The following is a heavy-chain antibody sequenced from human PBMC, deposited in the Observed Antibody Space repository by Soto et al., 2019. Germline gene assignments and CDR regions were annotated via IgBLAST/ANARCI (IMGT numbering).Heavy chain of an antibody. J-gene: IGHJ6*04. Sequence: QVQLVQSGAEVKKPGSSVKVSCKVSGGTFSNYAIDWVRLAPGHGLEWMGGIVPIFGTTYYTQKFQGRTTIIPDDSTTTAYLEMSSLRSEDTPIYYCARVEAVAGLYNYHGLDVWGKGTAVTVSS. CDR2: IVPIFGTT. D-gene: IGHD6-19*01. V-gene: IGHV1-69*05. CDR1: GGTFSNYA. CDR3: ARVEAVAGLYNYHGLDV.